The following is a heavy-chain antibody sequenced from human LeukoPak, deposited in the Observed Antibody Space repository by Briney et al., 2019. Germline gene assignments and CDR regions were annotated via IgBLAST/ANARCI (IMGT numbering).Heavy chain of an antibody. J-gene: IGHJ4*02. CDR3: ANGIAAAGTPEGLDY. CDR1: GYTFTSYA. CDR2: INTNTGNP. Sequence: ASVKVSCKASGYTFTSYAMNWVRQAPGQGLEWMGWINTNTGNPTYAQGFTGRFVFSLDTSVSTAYLQISSLKAEDTAVYYCANGIAAAGTPEGLDYWGQGTLVTVSS. V-gene: IGHV7-4-1*02. D-gene: IGHD6-13*01.